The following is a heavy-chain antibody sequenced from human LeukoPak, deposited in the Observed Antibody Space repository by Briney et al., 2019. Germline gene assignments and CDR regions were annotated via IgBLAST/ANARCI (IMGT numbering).Heavy chain of an antibody. V-gene: IGHV4-59*08. CDR3: ARHAANYYYGMDV. Sequence: SETLSLTCTVSGGSISSYYWSWIRQPPGKGLEWIGYIYYSGSTNYNPSVKSRVTMSVDTSKNQFSLNLSAVTAADTAVYYCARHAANYYYGMDVWGQGTTVTVSS. J-gene: IGHJ6*02. CDR2: IYYSGST. D-gene: IGHD6-25*01. CDR1: GGSISSYY.